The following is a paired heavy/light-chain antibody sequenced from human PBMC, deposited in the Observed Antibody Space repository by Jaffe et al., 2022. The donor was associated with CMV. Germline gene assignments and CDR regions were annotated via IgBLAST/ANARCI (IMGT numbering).Heavy chain of an antibody. V-gene: IGHV1-2*02. J-gene: IGHJ4*02. Sequence: QVQVVQSGAEVKKPGASVKVSCKASGYTFTGYYMHWVRQAPGQGLEWMGWINPDSGATNYAQRFQGRVTMTRDTSISTAYMELSRLTSDDTAVYYCARDHSNSYYLSGSSDYFDYWGQGTLVTVSS. CDR2: INPDSGAT. CDR3: ARDHSNSYYLSGSSDYFDY. CDR1: GYTFTGYY. D-gene: IGHD3-22*01.
Light chain of an antibody. CDR3: QQYYSTPWT. V-gene: IGKV4-1*01. CDR2: WAS. J-gene: IGKJ1*01. Sequence: DIVMTQSPDSLAVSLGERATLNCKSSQSVLYNSNNKNYLAWYQQKPGQPPKLLIYWASTRESGVPDRFSGSGSGTDFTLTISSLQAEDVAVYYCQQYYSTPWTFGQGTKVEFK. CDR1: QSVLYNSNNKNY.